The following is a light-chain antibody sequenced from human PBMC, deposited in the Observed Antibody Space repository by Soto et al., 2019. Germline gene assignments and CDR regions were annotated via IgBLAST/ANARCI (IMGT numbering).Light chain of an antibody. CDR3: QQLNSYPPWT. CDR1: QGISSY. J-gene: IGKJ1*01. CDR2: AAS. Sequence: IQLTQSPSSLSASVGDRVTITCRASQGISSYLGWYQQKPGKAPKLLIYAASTLQSGVPSRFSGSGSGTDFTLTISSLQPEDFATYYCQQLNSYPPWTFGQGTKVDIK. V-gene: IGKV1-9*01.